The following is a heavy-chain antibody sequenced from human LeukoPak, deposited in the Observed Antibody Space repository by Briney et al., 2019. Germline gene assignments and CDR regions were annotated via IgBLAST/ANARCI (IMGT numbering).Heavy chain of an antibody. Sequence: GGSLSLSCAASGFTFSSYEMNWVRQAPGKGLEWVSYISSSGSTIYYADSVKGRFTISRDNAKNSLYLQMNSLRAEDTAVYYCARNYPRGPVDYWGQGTLVTVSS. CDR1: GFTFSSYE. J-gene: IGHJ4*02. CDR3: ARNYPRGPVDY. CDR2: ISSSGSTI. V-gene: IGHV3-48*03. D-gene: IGHD1-7*01.